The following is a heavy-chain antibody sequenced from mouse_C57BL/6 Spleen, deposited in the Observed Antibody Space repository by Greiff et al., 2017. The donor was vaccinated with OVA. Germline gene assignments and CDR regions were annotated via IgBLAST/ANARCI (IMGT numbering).Heavy chain of an antibody. CDR2: IDPSDSYT. J-gene: IGHJ2*01. CDR1: GYTFTSYW. CDR3: ARRGYSNLYFDD. Sequence: VQLQQPGAELVKPGASVKLSCKASGYTFTSYWMQWVKQRPGQGLEWIGEIDPSDSYTNYNQKFKGKATLTVDTSSSTAYMQLSSLTSEDSAVYYCARRGYSNLYFDDWGQGTTLTVSS. V-gene: IGHV1-50*01. D-gene: IGHD2-5*01.